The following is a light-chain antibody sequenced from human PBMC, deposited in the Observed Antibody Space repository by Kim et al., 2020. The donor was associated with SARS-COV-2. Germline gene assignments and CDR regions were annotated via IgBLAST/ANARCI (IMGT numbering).Light chain of an antibody. CDR3: QKYDVAPFT. CDR1: QGMSNY. CDR2: AAS. J-gene: IGKJ3*01. V-gene: IGKV1-27*01. Sequence: ASVGDRVTISCRASQGMSNYLAWYQQRPEKVPKLLIYAASTLHSGVPSRFSGSGSGTDFTLTITSLQAEDVATYYCQKYDVAPFTFGPGTKVDIK.